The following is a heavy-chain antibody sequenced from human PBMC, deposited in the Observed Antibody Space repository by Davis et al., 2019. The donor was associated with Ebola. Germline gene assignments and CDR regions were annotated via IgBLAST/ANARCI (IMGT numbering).Heavy chain of an antibody. V-gene: IGHV4-59*11. CDR1: GGSISSHY. CDR3: ARGTYTTGRDYYSYYVMDV. Sequence: MPSETLSLTCTVSGGSISSHYWSWLRQPPGKGLEWIGYIYSIGRTKYHPSLTSRVTVSLDTSRNQFSLRLTSVTSADTATYYCARGTYTTGRDYYSYYVMDVWGQGTTVTVSS. J-gene: IGHJ6*02. D-gene: IGHD1-1*01. CDR2: IYSIGRT.